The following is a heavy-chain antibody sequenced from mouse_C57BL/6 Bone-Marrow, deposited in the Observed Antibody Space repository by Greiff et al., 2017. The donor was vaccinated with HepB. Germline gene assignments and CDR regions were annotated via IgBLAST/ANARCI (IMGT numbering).Heavy chain of an antibody. CDR1: GFTFSSYA. D-gene: IGHD1-1*01. V-gene: IGHV5-4*01. J-gene: IGHJ3*01. CDR3: ARDHYGSETY. CDR2: ISDGGSYT. Sequence: EVKLMESGGGLVKPGGSLKLSCAASGFTFSSYAMSWVRQTPEKRLEWVATISDGGSYTYYPDNVKGRFTISRDNAKNNLCLQMSHLKAEDTAMYYCARDHYGSETYWGQGTLVTVSA.